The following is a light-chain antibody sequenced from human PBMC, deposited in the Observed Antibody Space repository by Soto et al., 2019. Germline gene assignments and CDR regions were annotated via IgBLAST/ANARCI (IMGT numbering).Light chain of an antibody. Sequence: QSVLTQPPSASGSPGQSVTISCTGTSSDVGGYNYVSWYQQHPGKAPKLLIYEVSKRPSGVPDRFSGSKSGNTASLTVSGLQDEDEVDYYCSSYGGSNVFGTGTKLTVL. CDR1: SSDVGGYNY. V-gene: IGLV2-8*01. J-gene: IGLJ1*01. CDR3: SSYGGSNV. CDR2: EVS.